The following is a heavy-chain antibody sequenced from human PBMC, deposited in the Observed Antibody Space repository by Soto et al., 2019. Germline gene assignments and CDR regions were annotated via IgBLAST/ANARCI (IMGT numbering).Heavy chain of an antibody. CDR1: GGSISSSSYY. J-gene: IGHJ5*02. V-gene: IGHV4-39*01. Sequence: QLQLQESGPGLVKPSETLSLTCTVSGGSISSSSYYWGWIRQPPGKGLEWIGSIYYSGSTYYNPSLKSRVTISVDTSKNQFSLKLSSVTAADTAVYYCARPNIEYSSCWFDPWGQGTLVTVSS. CDR3: ARPNIEYSSCWFDP. CDR2: IYYSGST. D-gene: IGHD6-6*01.